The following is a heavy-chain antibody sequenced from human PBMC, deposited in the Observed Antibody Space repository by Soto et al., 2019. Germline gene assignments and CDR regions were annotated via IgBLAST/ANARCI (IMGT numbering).Heavy chain of an antibody. CDR1: VFTFSSYG. D-gene: IGHD3-22*01. V-gene: IGHV3-33*01. CDR3: ARDYYDDSSGYYSPRGMDV. CDR2: IWYDGSNK. Sequence: WGSLRLSCAASVFTFSSYGMHWFRQAPGKGLEWVAVIWYDGSNKYYADSVKGRFTISRDNSKNTLYLQMNSLRAEDTAVYYCARDYYDDSSGYYSPRGMDVWGQGTTVTVSS. J-gene: IGHJ6*02.